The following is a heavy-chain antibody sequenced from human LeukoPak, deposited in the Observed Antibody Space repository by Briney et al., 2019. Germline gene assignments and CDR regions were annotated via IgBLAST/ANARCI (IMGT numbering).Heavy chain of an antibody. CDR2: INPNSGGT. V-gene: IGHV1-2*02. J-gene: IGHJ4*02. D-gene: IGHD2-21*02. CDR3: ARGGREVTYTFDY. CDR1: GYTFTGYY. Sequence: ASVKVSCKASGYTFTGYYMHWVRQAPGQGLGWIGWINPNSGGTNYAQKFQGRVTMTRDTSISTAYMELSRLRSDDTAVYYCARGGREVTYTFDYWGQGTLVTVSS.